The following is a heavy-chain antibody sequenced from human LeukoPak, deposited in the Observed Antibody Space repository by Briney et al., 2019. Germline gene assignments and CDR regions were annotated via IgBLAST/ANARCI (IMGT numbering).Heavy chain of an antibody. D-gene: IGHD3-9*01. Sequence: ASVKVSCKASGYTFTSYDINWVRQATGQGLEWMGWMNPNSGNTGYAQKFQGRVTMTRNTSISTAYMELSSLRSEDTAVYYCARSPTYYDILTGYPTPHGMDVWGQGTTVTVSS. CDR3: ARSPTYYDILTGYPTPHGMDV. V-gene: IGHV1-8*01. J-gene: IGHJ6*02. CDR1: GYTFTSYD. CDR2: MNPNSGNT.